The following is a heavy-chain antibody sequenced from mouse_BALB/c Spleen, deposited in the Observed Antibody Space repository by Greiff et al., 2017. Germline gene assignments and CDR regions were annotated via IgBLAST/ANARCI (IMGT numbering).Heavy chain of an antibody. CDR2: IYPGDGDT. CDR1: GYAFSSYW. J-gene: IGHJ4*01. V-gene: IGHV1-80*01. Sequence: VQLQQSGAELVRPGSSVKISCKASGYAFSSYWMNWVKQRPGQGLEWIGQIYPGDGDTNYNGKFKGKATLTADKSSSTAYMQLSSLTSEDSAVYFCTRQYGNYAMDYWGQGTSVTVSS. CDR3: TRQYGNYAMDY. D-gene: IGHD2-10*02.